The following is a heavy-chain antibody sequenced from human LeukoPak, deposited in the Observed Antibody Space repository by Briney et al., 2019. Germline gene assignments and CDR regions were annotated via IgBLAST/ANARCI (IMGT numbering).Heavy chain of an antibody. Sequence: PGGSLRLSCEVSGFRFDDYAMHWVRQAPGKGLEWVSAISGSGGSTYYADSVKGRFTISRDNSKNTLYLQMNSLRAEDTAVYYCAKGDVLRFLEWLSDFDYWGQGTLVTVSS. CDR1: GFRFDDYA. D-gene: IGHD3-3*01. J-gene: IGHJ4*02. CDR3: AKGDVLRFLEWLSDFDY. CDR2: ISGSGGST. V-gene: IGHV3-23*01.